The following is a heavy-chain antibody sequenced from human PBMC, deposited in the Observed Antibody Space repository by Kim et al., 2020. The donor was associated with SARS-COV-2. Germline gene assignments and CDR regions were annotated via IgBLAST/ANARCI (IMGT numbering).Heavy chain of an antibody. Sequence: GGSLRLSCAASGFTFSSYWMSWVRQAPGKGLEWVANIKQDGSEKYYVDSVKGRFTISRDNAKNSLYLQMNSLRAEDTAVYYCARVARIAAAGRRGYYGMDVWGQGTTVTVSS. CDR1: GFTFSSYW. CDR3: ARVARIAAAGRRGYYGMDV. CDR2: IKQDGSEK. V-gene: IGHV3-7*01. D-gene: IGHD6-13*01. J-gene: IGHJ6*02.